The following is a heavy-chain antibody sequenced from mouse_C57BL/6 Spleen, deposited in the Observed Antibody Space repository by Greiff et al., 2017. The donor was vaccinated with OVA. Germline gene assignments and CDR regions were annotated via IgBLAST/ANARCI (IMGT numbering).Heavy chain of an antibody. CDR2: FTMYSDAT. CDR1: YFAFIDSA. Sequence: LQQSGPELVRLGSSVKLSCKASYFAFIDSAMHWVKQRPGHGLEWIGSFTMYSDATEYSQNFKGKATLTANTSSSTAYMELSSLTSEDSAVYCVARAGYHYAIGCWGKGTTVTVS. D-gene: IGHD1-2*01. J-gene: IGHJ4*01. CDR3: ARAGYHYAIGC. V-gene: IGHV1-49*01.